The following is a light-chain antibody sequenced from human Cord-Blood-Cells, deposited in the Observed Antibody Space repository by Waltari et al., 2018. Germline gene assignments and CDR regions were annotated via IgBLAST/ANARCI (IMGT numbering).Light chain of an antibody. J-gene: IGLJ3*02. V-gene: IGLV3-27*01. CDR1: VLAKKY. Sequence: SYELTQPSSVSVSPGQTARITCSGDVLAKKYARWFQQEPGQAPVLVIYKDSERPSGIPERFSGSSSGTTVTLTISGAQVEDEADYYCYSAADNNERVFGGGTKLTVL. CDR2: KDS. CDR3: YSAADNNERV.